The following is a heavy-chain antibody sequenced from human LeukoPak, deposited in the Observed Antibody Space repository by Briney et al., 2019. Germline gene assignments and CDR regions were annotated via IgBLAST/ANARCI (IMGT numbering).Heavy chain of an antibody. CDR2: ISYDGSNK. D-gene: IGHD3-22*01. Sequence: PGGSLRLSCAASGFTFSSYAMHWVRQAPGKGLEWVAVISYDGSNKYYADSVKGRFTISRDNSKNTLYLQMNSLRAEDTAVYYCARDKEGITMIVVVTILSGAFDIWGQGTTVTVSS. J-gene: IGHJ3*02. CDR3: ARDKEGITMIVVVTILSGAFDI. CDR1: GFTFSSYA. V-gene: IGHV3-30*04.